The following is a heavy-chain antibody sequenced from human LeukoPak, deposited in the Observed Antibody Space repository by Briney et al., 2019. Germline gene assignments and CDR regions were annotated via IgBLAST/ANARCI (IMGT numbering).Heavy chain of an antibody. CDR1: GGSISSSNW. CDR2: IYHSGST. CDR3: ARVRTNWGEDYFDY. V-gene: IGHV4-4*02. D-gene: IGHD7-27*01. J-gene: IGHJ4*02. Sequence: PSETLSLTCAVSGGSISSSNWWSWVRQPPGKGLEWIGEIYHSGSTNYNPSLKSRVTISVDTSKNQFSLKLSSVTAADTAVYYCARVRTNWGEDYFDYWGQGTLVTVSS.